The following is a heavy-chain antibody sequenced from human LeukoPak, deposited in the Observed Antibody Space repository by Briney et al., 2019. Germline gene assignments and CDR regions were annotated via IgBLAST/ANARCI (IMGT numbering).Heavy chain of an antibody. D-gene: IGHD4-17*01. CDR2: IIAYNGNT. Sequence: GSVKVSCKASGYPFDNFGLTWVRQAPGQGLEWMGWIIAYNGNTHYAQKFRGRLTLTTETSTSTAYLELRSLKSDDTAVYYCARDRVGGDLTGVSLYWGQGTLVTVSS. CDR3: ARDRVGGDLTGVSLY. CDR1: GYPFDNFG. J-gene: IGHJ4*01. V-gene: IGHV1-18*01.